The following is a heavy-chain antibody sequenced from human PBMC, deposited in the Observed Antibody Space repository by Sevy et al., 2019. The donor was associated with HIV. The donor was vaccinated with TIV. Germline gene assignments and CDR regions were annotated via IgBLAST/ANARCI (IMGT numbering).Heavy chain of an antibody. CDR1: GFTFSNYD. J-gene: IGHJ5*02. Sequence: GGSLRLSCAASGFTFSNYDMNWVRQAPGKGLEWVSHFSSNTGTMHYADPVKGRFTTSRDNAKNLLYLQMSSLRVEDTAVDYCVRKGGGYDFAFDPWGQGTLVTVSS. V-gene: IGHV3-48*03. D-gene: IGHD5-12*01. CDR3: VRKGGGYDFAFDP. CDR2: FSSNTGTM.